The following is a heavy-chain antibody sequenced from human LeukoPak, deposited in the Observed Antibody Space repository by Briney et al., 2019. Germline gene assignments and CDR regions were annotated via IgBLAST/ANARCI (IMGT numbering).Heavy chain of an antibody. D-gene: IGHD3-10*01. V-gene: IGHV1-46*01. CDR3: ARGRGITMVRGVNFDY. CDR2: INPSGGST. J-gene: IGHJ4*02. Sequence: ASVKVSCKASGCTFTSYYMHWVRQAPGQGLEWMGIINPSGGSTSYAQKFQGRVTMTRDMSTSTVYMELSSLRSEDTAVYYCARGRGITMVRGVNFDYWGQGTLVTVSS. CDR1: GCTFTSYY.